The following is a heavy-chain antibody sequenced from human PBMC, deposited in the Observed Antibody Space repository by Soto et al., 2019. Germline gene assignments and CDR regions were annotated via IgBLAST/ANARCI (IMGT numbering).Heavy chain of an antibody. CDR3: SIGSWSAETFDV. V-gene: IGHV1-69*02. CDR2: IIPMLTVR. D-gene: IGHD2-2*01. Sequence: QVHLVQSGAEAKKPGSSVKVSCKAAGGTFSTYTLIWVRQAPGQGLEWMGRIIPMLTVRNSAQKFQGRVTLTADKSTSTAFMELTSLRSDDTAVYYCSIGSWSAETFDVWGQGTMVTVSS. J-gene: IGHJ3*01. CDR1: GGTFSTYT.